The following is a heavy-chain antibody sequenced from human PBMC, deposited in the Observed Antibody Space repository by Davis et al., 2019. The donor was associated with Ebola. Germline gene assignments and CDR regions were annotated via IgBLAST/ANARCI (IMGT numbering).Heavy chain of an antibody. Sequence: GGSLRLSCAASGFTFSSYAMSWVRQAPGKGLEWVSATSSSGGSPYYADSVKGRFTISRDNSKNTLYLQMNSLRAEDTAVYYCAKLVVPAASPFDPWGQGTLVTVSS. CDR2: TSSSGGSP. D-gene: IGHD2-2*01. V-gene: IGHV3-23*01. CDR3: AKLVVPAASPFDP. J-gene: IGHJ5*02. CDR1: GFTFSSYA.